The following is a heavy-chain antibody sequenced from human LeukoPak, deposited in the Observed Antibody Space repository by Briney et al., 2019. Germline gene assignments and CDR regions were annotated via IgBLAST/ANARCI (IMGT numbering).Heavy chain of an antibody. Sequence: PGGSLRLSCAASGFTFSSYAMHWVRQAPGKGLEWVAVISYDGSNKYYADSVKGRFTISRDNSKNTLYLQMNSLRAEDTAVYYCARVHRWLQSHFDYWGQGTLVTVSS. V-gene: IGHV3-30*04. CDR3: ARVHRWLQSHFDY. D-gene: IGHD5-24*01. CDR1: GFTFSSYA. CDR2: ISYDGSNK. J-gene: IGHJ4*02.